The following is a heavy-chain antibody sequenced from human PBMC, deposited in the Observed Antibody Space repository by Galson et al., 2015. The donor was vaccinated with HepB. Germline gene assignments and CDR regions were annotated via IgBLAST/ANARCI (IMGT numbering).Heavy chain of an antibody. J-gene: IGHJ6*02. CDR1: GFTFGNYW. V-gene: IGHV3-74*01. CDR3: TRDSYFRRGDQWYYHGMDV. Sequence: SLRLSCAASGFTFGNYWMHWVRQAPGKGLVWVSRISPDGSSPVSAASVRGRLPISRDNAKNTLYLQMNSLRAEDTAVYYCTRDSYFRRGDQWYYHGMDVWGQGTTVTVSS. D-gene: IGHD3-3*01. CDR2: ISPDGSSP.